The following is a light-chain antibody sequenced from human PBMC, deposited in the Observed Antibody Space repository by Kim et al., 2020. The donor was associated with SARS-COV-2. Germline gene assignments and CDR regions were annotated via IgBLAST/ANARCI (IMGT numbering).Light chain of an antibody. Sequence: PGEVANLSCRAGRGLSRSHLAWYQQKPGQPPRLLIYAASIRATGIPDRFSGSGSGTDFILTINRLQPEDSAFYYCQQYGSSPKITFGQGTRLEIK. V-gene: IGKV3-20*01. CDR1: RGLSRSH. J-gene: IGKJ5*01. CDR3: QQYGSSPKIT. CDR2: AAS.